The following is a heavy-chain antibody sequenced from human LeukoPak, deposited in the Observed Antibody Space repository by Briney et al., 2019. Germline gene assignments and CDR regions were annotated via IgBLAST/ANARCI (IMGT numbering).Heavy chain of an antibody. CDR1: GRSIRGLY. CDR2: IYYSGST. Sequence: SETLSLTCTVSGRSIRGLYWSWIRQPPGKGLEWIGYIYYSGSTTYNPSLKSRVTISVDTSKNQFSLRLRSVTAADTALYYCARGYAYGDTGSFDYWGQGALVTVSS. V-gene: IGHV4-59*01. CDR3: ARGYAYGDTGSFDY. J-gene: IGHJ4*02. D-gene: IGHD4-17*01.